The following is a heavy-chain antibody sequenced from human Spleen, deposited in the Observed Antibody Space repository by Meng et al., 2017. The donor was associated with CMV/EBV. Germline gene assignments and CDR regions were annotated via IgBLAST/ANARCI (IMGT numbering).Heavy chain of an antibody. CDR2: INPNSGGT. J-gene: IGHJ4*02. Sequence: ASVKVSCKASGYTFTGYYMHWVRQAPGQGLEWMGWINPNSGGTNYAQKFQGRVTMTRDTSISTAYMELSRLRSDDTAGYYCAVCSGGSCYLFDFWGQGTLVTVSS. CDR3: AVCSGGSCYLFDF. D-gene: IGHD2-15*01. V-gene: IGHV1-2*02. CDR1: GYTFTGYY.